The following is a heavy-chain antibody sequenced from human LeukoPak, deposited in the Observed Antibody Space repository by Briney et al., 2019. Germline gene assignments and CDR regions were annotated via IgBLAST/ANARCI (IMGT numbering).Heavy chain of an antibody. CDR3: AKVRNYYDSSGHFDY. V-gene: IGHV1-2*02. CDR1: GYTFTGYY. Sequence: GASVKVSCKASGYTFTGYYMHWVRQAPGHGLEWMGWINPNSGATNYAQTFQGRVTMTRDTSISTAYMELSRLTSDDTAVYYCAKVRNYYDSSGHFDYWGQGTLVTVSS. D-gene: IGHD3-22*01. J-gene: IGHJ4*02. CDR2: INPNSGAT.